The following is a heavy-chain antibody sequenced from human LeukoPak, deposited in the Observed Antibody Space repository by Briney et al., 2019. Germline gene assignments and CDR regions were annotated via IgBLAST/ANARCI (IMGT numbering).Heavy chain of an antibody. J-gene: IGHJ4*02. Sequence: SETLSLTCTVSGGSISSYYWSWIRQTPGKGLEWIGYVYYSGSTNYNPSLKTRVTISVGSSKNQFSLNLSSVTAADTAVYYCARGKDGSGTYYNYFFDYWGQGTLVTVSS. CDR3: ARGKDGSGTYYNYFFDY. CDR1: GGSISSYY. CDR2: VYYSGST. D-gene: IGHD3-10*01. V-gene: IGHV4-59*01.